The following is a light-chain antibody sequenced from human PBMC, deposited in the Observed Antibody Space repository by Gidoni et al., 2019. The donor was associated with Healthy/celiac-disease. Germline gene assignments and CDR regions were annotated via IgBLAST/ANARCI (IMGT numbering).Light chain of an antibody. V-gene: IGKV3-20*01. CDR1: QSVSSYY. J-gene: IGKJ1*01. CDR3: QQYGSSPGT. Sequence: EIVLTQSPGTLSLSPGERATLSCRASQSVSSYYLAWYQQEPGQAPRLLIYGASSRATGIPDRCSGSGSGTDFTLTISRLEPEDFAVYYCQQYGSSPGTFGQGTKVEFK. CDR2: GAS.